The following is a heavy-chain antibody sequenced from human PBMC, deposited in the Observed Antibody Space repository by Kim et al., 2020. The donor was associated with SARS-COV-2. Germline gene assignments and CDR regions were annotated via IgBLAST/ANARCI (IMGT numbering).Heavy chain of an antibody. Sequence: ASVKVSCKASGYTFTGYYMHWVRQAPGQGLEWMGWINPNSGGTNYAQKFQGWVTMTRDTSISTAYMELSRLRSDDTAVYYCARDSEGITIFGVVTTLFDYWGQGTLVTVSS. V-gene: IGHV1-2*04. CDR3: ARDSEGITIFGVVTTLFDY. CDR2: INPNSGGT. D-gene: IGHD3-3*01. CDR1: GYTFTGYY. J-gene: IGHJ4*02.